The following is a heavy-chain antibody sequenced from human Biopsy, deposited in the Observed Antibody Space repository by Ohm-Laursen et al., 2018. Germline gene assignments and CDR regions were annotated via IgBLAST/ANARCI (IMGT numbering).Heavy chain of an antibody. D-gene: IGHD2/OR15-2a*01. CDR3: ARVFCTSTTCYGLLDN. Sequence: SSVKVSCKASGYTFTSYDISWVRQAPGQGVEWMGWISPYNDKTSYPPKLQDRVTLTADTSTDTAHMELRSLRSDDTAVYYCARVFCTSTTCYGLLDNWGQGTVVTVSS. V-gene: IGHV1-18*01. J-gene: IGHJ4*02. CDR1: GYTFTSYD. CDR2: ISPYNDKT.